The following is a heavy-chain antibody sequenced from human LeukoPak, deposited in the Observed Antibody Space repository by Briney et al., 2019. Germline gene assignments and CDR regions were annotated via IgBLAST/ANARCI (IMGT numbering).Heavy chain of an antibody. CDR1: GYTFTSYY. CDR3: ARQREWLVRSLFDY. V-gene: IGHV1-46*01. Sequence: ASVKVSCKASGYTFTSYYMHWVRQAPGQGLEWMGIINPSVGSTSYEQKFQGRVTMTRDMSTSTVYMELSSLRSEDTAVYYCARQREWLVRSLFDYWGQGTLVTVSS. CDR2: INPSVGST. D-gene: IGHD6-19*01. J-gene: IGHJ4*02.